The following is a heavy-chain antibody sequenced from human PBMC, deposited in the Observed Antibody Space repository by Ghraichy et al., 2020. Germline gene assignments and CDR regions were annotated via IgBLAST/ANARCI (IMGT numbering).Heavy chain of an antibody. J-gene: IGHJ6*03. Sequence: SQTLSLTCAVYGGSFSGYYWSWIRQPPGKGLEWIGEINHSGSTNYNPSLKSRVTISVDTSKNQFSLKLSSVTAADTAVYYRARGILGYCSGGSCYSRPGYYYYMDVWGKGTTVTVSS. CDR2: INHSGST. CDR3: ARGILGYCSGGSCYSRPGYYYYMDV. D-gene: IGHD2-15*01. CDR1: GGSFSGYY. V-gene: IGHV4-34*01.